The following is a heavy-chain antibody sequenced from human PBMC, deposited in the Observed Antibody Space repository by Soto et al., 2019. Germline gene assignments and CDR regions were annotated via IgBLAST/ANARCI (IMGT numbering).Heavy chain of an antibody. D-gene: IGHD2-15*01. Sequence: QVQLQQWGAGLLKPSETLSLTCAVYGGSFSGYYWSWIRQPPGKGLEWIGEINHSGSTNYNPSLQSRGTISVDTSTNQFSLKLSSVTAADTAVYYCARGGRGYCSGGSCYSRLYYYYYMDVWGKGTTVTVSS. CDR3: ARGGRGYCSGGSCYSRLYYYYYMDV. CDR2: INHSGST. J-gene: IGHJ6*03. CDR1: GGSFSGYY. V-gene: IGHV4-34*01.